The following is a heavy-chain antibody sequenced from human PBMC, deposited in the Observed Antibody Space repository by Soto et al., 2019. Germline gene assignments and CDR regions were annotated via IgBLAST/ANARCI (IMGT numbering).Heavy chain of an antibody. Sequence: SVKVSCKASRGALSSYAISWVRQAPGQGLEWMGGIIPIFGTANYAQKFQGRVTITADKSTSTAYMELSSLRSEDTAVYYCARGHIVVVMGWFDPWGQGTLVTVSS. CDR3: ARGHIVVVMGWFDP. D-gene: IGHD2-21*01. CDR1: RGALSSYA. J-gene: IGHJ5*02. CDR2: IIPIFGTA. V-gene: IGHV1-69*06.